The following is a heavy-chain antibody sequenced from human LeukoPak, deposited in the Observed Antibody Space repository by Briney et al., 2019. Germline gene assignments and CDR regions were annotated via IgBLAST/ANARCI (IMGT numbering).Heavy chain of an antibody. CDR1: GFTFSSYA. CDR2: ISYDGSNK. D-gene: IGHD6-13*01. V-gene: IGHV3-30-3*01. Sequence: GGSLRLSCAASGFTFSSYAMHWVRQAPGKGLEWVAVISYDGSNKYYADSVKGRFTISRDNSKNTLYLQMNSLRAEDTAVYYCARAGYSSTWFLSYWGQGTLVTVSS. CDR3: ARAGYSSTWFLSY. J-gene: IGHJ4*02.